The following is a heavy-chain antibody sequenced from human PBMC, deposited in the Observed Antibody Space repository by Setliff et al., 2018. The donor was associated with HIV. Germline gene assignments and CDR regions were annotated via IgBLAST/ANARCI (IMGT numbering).Heavy chain of an antibody. V-gene: IGHV4-30-4*08. CDR2: IYYSGSA. J-gene: IGHJ6*03. CDR1: GGSISSGDYF. Sequence: SETLSLTCTVSGGSISSGDYFLSWIRQAPGKGLEWIGCIYYSGSAYYNPSLQRRVTISVDTSKNQFSLNLNSVTAADTAVYYCARTLSTMVKTDGYYDYYYMDVWGKGTTVTVSS. D-gene: IGHD3-10*01. CDR3: ARTLSTMVKTDGYYDYYYMDV.